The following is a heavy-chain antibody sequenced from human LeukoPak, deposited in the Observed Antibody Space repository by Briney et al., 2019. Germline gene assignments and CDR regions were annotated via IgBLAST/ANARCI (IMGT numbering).Heavy chain of an antibody. J-gene: IGHJ4*02. CDR1: GGSISSYY. V-gene: IGHV4-59*12. Sequence: MTSEILSLTCTVSGGSISSYYWSWIRQPPGKGLEWIGYIYYSGSTNYNPSLKSRVTISVDTSKNQFSLKLSSVTAADTAVYYCARRVVRGAPLYWGQGTLVTVSS. D-gene: IGHD3-10*02. CDR2: IYYSGST. CDR3: ARRVVRGAPLY.